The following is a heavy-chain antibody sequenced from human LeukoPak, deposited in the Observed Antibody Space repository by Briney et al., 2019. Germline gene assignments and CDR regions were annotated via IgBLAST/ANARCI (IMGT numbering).Heavy chain of an antibody. CDR1: GDSIGNYH. J-gene: IGHJ4*01. CDR3: ARRDFNSGWSFDD. V-gene: IGHV4-4*07. CDR2: IHSSGST. Sequence: SETLSLTCTVSGDSIGNYHWSWIRQPAGKGLEWVAQIHSSGSTNYNPPLKSRVTMSIDTTEDRVSLTIKSVTAADTAFYYCARRDFNSGWSFDDWGHGILVTVSS. D-gene: IGHD5-12*01.